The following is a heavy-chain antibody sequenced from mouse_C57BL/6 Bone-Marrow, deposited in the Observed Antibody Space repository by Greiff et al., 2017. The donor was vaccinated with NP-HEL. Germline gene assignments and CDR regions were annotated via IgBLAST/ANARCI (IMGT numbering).Heavy chain of an antibody. D-gene: IGHD1-1*01. CDR3: TRRDYGSSWYFDV. Sequence: EVQLVESGEGLVKPGGSLKLSCAASGFTFSSYAMSWVRQTPEKRLEWVAYISSGGDYIYYADTVKGRFTISRANARNTLYLQMSSLKSEDTAMYYCTRRDYGSSWYFDVWGTGTTVTVSS. V-gene: IGHV5-9-1*02. CDR1: GFTFSSYA. CDR2: ISSGGDYI. J-gene: IGHJ1*03.